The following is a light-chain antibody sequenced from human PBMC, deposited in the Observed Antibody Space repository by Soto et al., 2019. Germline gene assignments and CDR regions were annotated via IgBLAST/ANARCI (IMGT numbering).Light chain of an antibody. CDR3: SSYTTSSTLYV. V-gene: IGLV2-14*02. CDR1: TSHFGSYNL. J-gene: IGLJ1*01. Sequence: QSVLTQPSSLSWSTEQSIPISCTCTTSHFGSYNLVSWYQQHPGKAPKLMIYDVRNRPSGISNRFSGSKSGNTASLTISGLQAEDEADYYCSSYTTSSTLYVFGTGTTVTV. CDR2: DVR.